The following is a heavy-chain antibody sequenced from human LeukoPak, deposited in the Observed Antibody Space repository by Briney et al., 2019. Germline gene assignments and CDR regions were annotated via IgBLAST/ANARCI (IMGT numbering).Heavy chain of an antibody. V-gene: IGHV1-2*06. CDR1: GYTFTGYH. J-gene: IGHJ4*02. D-gene: IGHD3-3*01. CDR3: ARGGSYDFWSGYFYYFDY. Sequence: ASVKDSCKASGYTFTGYHINRVRQAPGQGLEWMGRINHNSGGTNYAQKFQGRVTMTRDTSISTAYMELSRLRSDDTAVYYCARGGSYDFWSGYFYYFDYWGQGTLVTVSS. CDR2: INHNSGGT.